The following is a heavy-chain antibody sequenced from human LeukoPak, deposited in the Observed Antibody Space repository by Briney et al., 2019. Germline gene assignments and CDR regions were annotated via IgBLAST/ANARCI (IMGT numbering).Heavy chain of an antibody. D-gene: IGHD6-13*01. CDR3: ARHSGSGTWYYYYGMDV. J-gene: IGHJ6*02. Sequence: PSETLSLTCTVSGGSISKYHWSWVRQPPGKGLEWIGYIYYSGSTNYNPSLKSRVTISVDTSKNQFSLKLSSVTAADTAVYYCARHSGSGTWYYYYGMDVWGQGTTVTVSS. V-gene: IGHV4-59*08. CDR1: GGSISKYH. CDR2: IYYSGST.